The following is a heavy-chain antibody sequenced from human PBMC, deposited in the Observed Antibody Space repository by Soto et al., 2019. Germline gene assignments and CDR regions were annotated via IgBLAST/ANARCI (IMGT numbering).Heavy chain of an antibody. CDR2: TYYRSKWYN. Sequence: PSQTLSLTCAISGDSVSSNSAAWNWIRQSPSRGLEWLGRTYYRSKWYNDYAVSVKSRITINPDTSKNQFSLQLNSVTPEDTAVYYCARDREQWLSYYDYGMDVWGQGTTVTVSS. CDR1: GDSVSSNSAA. V-gene: IGHV6-1*01. D-gene: IGHD6-19*01. J-gene: IGHJ6*02. CDR3: ARDREQWLSYYDYGMDV.